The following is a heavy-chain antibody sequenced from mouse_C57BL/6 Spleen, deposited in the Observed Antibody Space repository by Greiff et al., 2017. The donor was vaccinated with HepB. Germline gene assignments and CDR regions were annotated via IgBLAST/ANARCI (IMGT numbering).Heavy chain of an antibody. D-gene: IGHD2-1*01. CDR2: IYPGDGDT. CDR3: ARSGKIYYGTYYYAMDY. V-gene: IGHV1-80*01. Sequence: VQLQESGAELVKPGASVKISCKASGYAFSSYWMNWVKQRPGKGLEWIGQIYPGDGDTNYNGKFKGKATLTADKSSSTAYMQLSSLTSEDSAVYFCARSGKIYYGTYYYAMDYWGQGTSVTVSS. CDR1: GYAFSSYW. J-gene: IGHJ4*01.